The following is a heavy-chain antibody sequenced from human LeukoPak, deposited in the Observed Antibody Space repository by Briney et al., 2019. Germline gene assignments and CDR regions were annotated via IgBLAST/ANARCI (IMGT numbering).Heavy chain of an antibody. V-gene: IGHV3-23*01. CDR2: ISGSGGST. CDR3: AKVKGSSSWSSLDY. Sequence: SGGSLRLSCAASGFTFSSYAMSWVRQAPGKGLEWVSAISGSGGSTHYADSVKGRFTISRDNSKNTLYLQMNSLRAEDTAVYYCAKVKGSSSWSSLDYWGQGTLVTVSS. J-gene: IGHJ4*02. D-gene: IGHD6-13*01. CDR1: GFTFSSYA.